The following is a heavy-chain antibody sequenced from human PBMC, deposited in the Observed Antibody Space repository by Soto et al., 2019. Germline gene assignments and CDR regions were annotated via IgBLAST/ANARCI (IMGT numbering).Heavy chain of an antibody. CDR2: IYWDDDE. Sequence: ITLKESGPTLVKPTQTLTLTCTFSGFSLNTGGVGVGWVRQPRGKAMAWLALIYWDDDERYRPSLRSRPNITKDTINNQVVLTMTNMDPEDTATYYCVRNWRYYGGDYYYGMDAWGQGTTVTVSS. V-gene: IGHV2-5*02. CDR1: GFSLNTGGVG. J-gene: IGHJ6*02. D-gene: IGHD3-10*01. CDR3: VRNWRYYGGDYYYGMDA.